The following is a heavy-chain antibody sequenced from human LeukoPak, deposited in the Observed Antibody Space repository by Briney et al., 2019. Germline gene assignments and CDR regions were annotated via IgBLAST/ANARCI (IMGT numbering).Heavy chain of an antibody. D-gene: IGHD2-21*02. V-gene: IGHV3-43*01. J-gene: IGHJ4*02. Sequence: GGSLRPSCAASGFTFDRFTIHWVRQTPGKGLEWVSLINRRGHTFYADSVKGRFTISRDNSRNSVFLQMNSLRPEDTALYHCAKEVDCPSDCLFFHSWGQGTLVTVSS. CDR1: GFTFDRFT. CDR2: INRRGHT. CDR3: AKEVDCPSDCLFFHS.